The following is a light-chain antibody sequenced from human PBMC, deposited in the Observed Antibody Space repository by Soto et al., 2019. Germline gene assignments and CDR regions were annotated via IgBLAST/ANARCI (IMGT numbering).Light chain of an antibody. CDR1: RSNIGNNY. CDR3: GTWDSSLSAGVV. V-gene: IGLV1-51*01. Sequence: QSVLTEPPSVSAAPGQKVTISCPGSRSNIGNNYVSWYQQLPGTAPKLLIYDNNKRPSGIPDRFSGSKSGTSATLGITGLQTGDEADYYCGTWDSSLSAGVVFGGGTQLTVL. J-gene: IGLJ2*01. CDR2: DNN.